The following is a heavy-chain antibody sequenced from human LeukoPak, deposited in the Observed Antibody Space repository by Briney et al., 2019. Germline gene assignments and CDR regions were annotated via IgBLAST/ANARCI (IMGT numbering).Heavy chain of an antibody. CDR2: ISYDGSNK. J-gene: IGHJ3*02. CDR3: AKGHAFDI. CDR1: GFTFSSYG. Sequence: GGSLRLSCAASGFTFSSYGVHWVRQAPGKGLEWVAVISYDGSNKYYADSVKGRFTISRDNSKNTLYLQMNSLRAEDTAVYYCAKGHAFDIWGQGTMVTVSS. V-gene: IGHV3-30*18.